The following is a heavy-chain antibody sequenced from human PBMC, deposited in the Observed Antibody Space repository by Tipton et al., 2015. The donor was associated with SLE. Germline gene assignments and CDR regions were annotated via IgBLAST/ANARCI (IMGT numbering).Heavy chain of an antibody. J-gene: IGHJ4*02. CDR1: GYTFTSYD. D-gene: IGHD1-1*01. V-gene: IGHV7-4-1*02. Sequence: QLVQSGAEVKKPGASVKVSCKASGYTFTSYDINWVRQAPGQGLEWMGWINTNTGNPMYAQGFTGRFVFSLDTSVSTAYLEISSLKSDDTAVYYCARELTTAATDVGYWGQGTLVTVSS. CDR3: ARELTTAATDVGY. CDR2: INTNTGNP.